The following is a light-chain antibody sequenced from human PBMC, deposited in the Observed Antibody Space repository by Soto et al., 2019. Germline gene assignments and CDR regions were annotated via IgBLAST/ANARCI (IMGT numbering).Light chain of an antibody. CDR3: TSYTLDSPKWA. Sequence: QSVLTQPGSVSGSPGQSITISCTGTSRDVGGYKFVSWLQQHPGTAPKLLIYEVTNRPSGVSDRFAGSRSGNTAFLTISGLQDEDEADYYCTSYTLDSPKWAFGGGTKVTVL. V-gene: IGLV2-14*01. CDR2: EVT. CDR1: SRDVGGYKF. J-gene: IGLJ2*01.